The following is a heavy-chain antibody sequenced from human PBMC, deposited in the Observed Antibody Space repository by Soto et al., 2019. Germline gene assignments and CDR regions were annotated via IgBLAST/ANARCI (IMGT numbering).Heavy chain of an antibody. Sequence: PSETLSLTCTVSGASVFSSYWSWIRQSPGKGLEWLGYVHYSGSTNYNPSLKSRVTISVDTSKNQFSLNLSSVTAADAAVYYCARGYYDSRAQSNNFDIWGQGTMVTVSS. CDR2: VHYSGST. CDR3: ARGYYDSRAQSNNFDI. D-gene: IGHD3-22*01. V-gene: IGHV4-59*02. CDR1: GASVFSSY. J-gene: IGHJ3*02.